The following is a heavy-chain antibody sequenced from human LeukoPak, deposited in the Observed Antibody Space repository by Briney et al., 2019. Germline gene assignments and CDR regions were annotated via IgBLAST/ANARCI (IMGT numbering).Heavy chain of an antibody. CDR3: AKDRGFGEPLDY. CDR1: GFTFSNYW. D-gene: IGHD3-10*01. CDR2: IHKDGSEK. J-gene: IGHJ4*02. V-gene: IGHV3-7*01. Sequence: PGGSLRLSCAGSGFTFSNYWMSWVRQAPGKGLEWVANIHKDGSEKYYVDSVKGRFTISRDNAKNSLYLQMNSLRAEDTAVYYCAKDRGFGEPLDYWGQGTLVTVSS.